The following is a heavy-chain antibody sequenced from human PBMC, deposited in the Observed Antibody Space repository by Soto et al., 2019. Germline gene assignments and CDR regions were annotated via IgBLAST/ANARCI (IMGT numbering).Heavy chain of an antibody. CDR3: ARDGHFDSSGIMDV. CDR1: GDSISRSTW. D-gene: IGHD3-22*01. CDR2: IYQSGIT. J-gene: IGHJ6*02. V-gene: IGHV4-4*02. Sequence: QVQMEESGPGLVKPSGTLSLTCAVSGDSISRSTWWSWVRQTPEKGLEWIGEIYQSGITHYSPSLKNRITISLEKSKNEFSLKLTSVTAADAAVYYCARDGHFDSSGIMDVWGRGTTVTVSS.